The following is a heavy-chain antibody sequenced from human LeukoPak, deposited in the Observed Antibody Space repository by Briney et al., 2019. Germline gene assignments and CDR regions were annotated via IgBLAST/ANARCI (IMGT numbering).Heavy chain of an antibody. V-gene: IGHV3-48*01. CDR2: ISSSSSTI. Sequence: GGSLRLSCAASGFTFSSYSMNWVRQAPGKGLEWVSSISSSSSTIYYADSVKGRFTISKDNAKNSLYLQMNSLRAEDTAVYYCARAAGTYYDILTGRGYFDYWGQGTLVTVSS. J-gene: IGHJ4*02. CDR3: ARAAGTYYDILTGRGYFDY. CDR1: GFTFSSYS. D-gene: IGHD3-9*01.